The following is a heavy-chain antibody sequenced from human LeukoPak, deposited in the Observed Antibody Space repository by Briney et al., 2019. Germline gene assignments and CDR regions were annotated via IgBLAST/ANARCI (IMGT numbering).Heavy chain of an antibody. CDR3: ARGPDSKYYDFWSGYYTKYYFDY. V-gene: IGHV1-18*01. Sequence: ASVKVSCKASGYTFTSYGVSWVRLAPGQGLEWMGWISAYNGNTNYAQKLQGRVTMTTDTSTSTAYMELKSLRSDDTAVYYCARGPDSKYYDFWSGYYTKYYFDYWGQGTLVTVSS. J-gene: IGHJ4*02. D-gene: IGHD3-3*01. CDR2: ISAYNGNT. CDR1: GYTFTSYG.